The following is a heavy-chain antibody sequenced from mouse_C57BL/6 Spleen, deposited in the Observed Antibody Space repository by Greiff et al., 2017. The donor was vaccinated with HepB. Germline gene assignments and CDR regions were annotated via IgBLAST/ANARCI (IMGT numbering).Heavy chain of an antibody. CDR2: IYPSDSET. V-gene: IGHV1-61*01. Sequence: QVQLQQPVAELVRPGSSVKLSCKASGYTFTSYWMDWVKQRPGQGLEWIGNIYPSDSETHYNQKFKDKATLTVDKSSSTAYMQLSSLTSEDSAVYYCASIYYGNLYYFDYWGKGTTLTVSS. CDR1: GYTFTSYW. J-gene: IGHJ2*01. CDR3: ASIYYGNLYYFDY. D-gene: IGHD2-1*01.